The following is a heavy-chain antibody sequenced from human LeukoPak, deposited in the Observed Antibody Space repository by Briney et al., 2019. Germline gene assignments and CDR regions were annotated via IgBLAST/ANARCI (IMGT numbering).Heavy chain of an antibody. J-gene: IGHJ4*02. CDR2: INHSGST. V-gene: IGHV4-34*01. Sequence: KPSETLSLTCAVYDGSFSGYYWSWIRQPPGKGLEWIGEINHSGSTNYNPSLKSRVTISVDTSKNQFSLKLSSVTAADTAVYYCARARFGGYSYGYDYYFDYWGQGTLVTVSS. CDR3: ARARFGGYSYGYDYYFDY. CDR1: DGSFSGYY. D-gene: IGHD5-18*01.